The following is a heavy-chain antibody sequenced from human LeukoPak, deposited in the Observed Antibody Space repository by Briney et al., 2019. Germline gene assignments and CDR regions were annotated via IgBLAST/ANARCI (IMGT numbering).Heavy chain of an antibody. V-gene: IGHV3-21*01. D-gene: IGHD5-18*01. CDR2: ISSSSSYI. CDR1: GFTFSSYS. CDR3: ASSGYSDYYYGMDV. J-gene: IGHJ6*02. Sequence: GGSLRLSCAASGFTFSSYSMNWVRQAPGKGLEWVSSISSSSSYIYYADSVKGRFTISRDNAKNTLYLQMNSLRAEDTAVYYCASSGYSDYYYGMDVWGQGTTVTVSS.